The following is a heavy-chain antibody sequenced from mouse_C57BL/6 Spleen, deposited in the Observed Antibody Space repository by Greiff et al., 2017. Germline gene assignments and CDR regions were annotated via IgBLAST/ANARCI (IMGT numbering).Heavy chain of an antibody. D-gene: IGHD2-4*01. CDR3: ARQGDYDDD. J-gene: IGHJ1*03. V-gene: IGHV5-9*01. CDR1: GFTFSSYT. Sequence: DVMLVESGGGLVKPGGSLKLSCAASGFTFSSYTMSWVRQTPEKRLEWVATISGGGGNTYYPDSVKGRFTISRDNAKNTLYLQMSSLRSEDTALYYCARQGDYDDDWGTGTTVTVSS. CDR2: ISGGGGNT.